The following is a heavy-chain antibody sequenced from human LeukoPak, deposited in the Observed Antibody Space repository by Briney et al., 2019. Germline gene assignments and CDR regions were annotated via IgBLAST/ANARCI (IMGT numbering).Heavy chain of an antibody. CDR2: IYHSGST. D-gene: IGHD3-10*01. Sequence: SETLSLTCTVSGYSISSGYYWGWIRQPPGKGLEWIGSIYHSGSTDYNPSLKSRVTISVDTSKNQFSLKLSSVTAADTAVYYCASMLLWFGEADYWGQGTLVTVSS. V-gene: IGHV4-38-2*02. CDR1: GYSISSGYY. CDR3: ASMLLWFGEADY. J-gene: IGHJ4*02.